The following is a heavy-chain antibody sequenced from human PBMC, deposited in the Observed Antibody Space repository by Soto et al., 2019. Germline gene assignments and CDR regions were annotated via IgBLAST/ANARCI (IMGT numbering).Heavy chain of an antibody. D-gene: IGHD1-7*01. V-gene: IGHV4-30-4*01. J-gene: IGHJ6*02. CDR2: IYYSGST. Sequence: PSETLSLTCTVSGGSISSGDYYWSWIRQPPGKGLEWIGYIYYSGSTYYNPSLKSRVTISVDTSKNQFSLKLSSVTAADTAVYYCARDKSPGGTSENYYYGMDVWGQGTTVTVSS. CDR3: ARDKSPGGTSENYYYGMDV. CDR1: GGSISSGDYY.